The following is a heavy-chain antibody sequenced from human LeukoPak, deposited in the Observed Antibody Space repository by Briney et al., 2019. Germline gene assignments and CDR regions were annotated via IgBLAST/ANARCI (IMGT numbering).Heavy chain of an antibody. CDR1: GGTFSSYA. V-gene: IGHV1-69*13. CDR3: ARDLGSGSYQRHAEYFQH. D-gene: IGHD1-26*01. J-gene: IGHJ1*01. CDR2: IIPIFGTA. Sequence: SVKVSCKASGGTFSSYAISWVRQAPGQGLEWMGGIIPIFGTANYAQKFQGRVTITADESTSTAYMELSSLRSEDTAVYYCARDLGSGSYQRHAEYFQHWGQGTLVTVSS.